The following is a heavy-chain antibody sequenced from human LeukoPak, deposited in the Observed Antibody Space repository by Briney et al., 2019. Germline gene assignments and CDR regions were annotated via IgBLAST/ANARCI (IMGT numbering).Heavy chain of an antibody. CDR3: ARSLAGPRARPSDC. J-gene: IGHJ4*02. CDR1: GGSIRSSNYY. CDR2: IYYSGST. D-gene: IGHD6-19*01. Sequence: SETLSLTCTVSGGSIRSSNYYWGWIRQPPGRGLEWIGIIYYSGSTYYNPSLKSRVTISVDTSKNQISQKLNSVTAADTAVYYCARSLAGPRARPSDCWGQGILVTVSS. V-gene: IGHV4-39*01.